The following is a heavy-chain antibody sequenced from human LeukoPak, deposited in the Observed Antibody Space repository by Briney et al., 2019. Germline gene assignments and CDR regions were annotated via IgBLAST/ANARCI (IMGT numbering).Heavy chain of an antibody. Sequence: SETLSLTCTVSGGSIRSYYWSWIRQPPGKGLEWVGCLYSSGSTNYNPSLKSRVTISVDTSKSQFSLRLSSVTAADTAVYYCARSGHGFDYWGQGTLVTVSS. CDR3: ARSGHGFDY. D-gene: IGHD2-8*02. CDR2: LYSSGST. CDR1: GGSIRSYY. J-gene: IGHJ4*02. V-gene: IGHV4-59*01.